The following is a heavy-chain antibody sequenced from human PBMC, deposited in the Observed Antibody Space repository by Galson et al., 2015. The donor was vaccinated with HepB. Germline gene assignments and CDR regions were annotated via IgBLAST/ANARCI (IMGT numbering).Heavy chain of an antibody. CDR1: GFTFSSYA. V-gene: IGHV3-23*01. CDR2: ISGSGGST. CDR3: AKGDYDFWSGYLGAYYYYYMDV. Sequence: SLRLSCAASGFTFSSYAMSWVRQAPGKGLEWVSAISGSGGSTYYADSVKGRFTISRDNSKNTLYLQMDSLRAEDTAVYYCAKGDYDFWSGYLGAYYYYYMDVWGKGTTVTVSS. D-gene: IGHD3-3*01. J-gene: IGHJ6*03.